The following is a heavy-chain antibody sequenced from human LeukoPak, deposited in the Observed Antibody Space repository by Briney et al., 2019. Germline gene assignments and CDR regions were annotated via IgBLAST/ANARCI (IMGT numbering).Heavy chain of an antibody. CDR2: ISYDGSNK. J-gene: IGHJ4*02. CDR1: GFTFSSYA. V-gene: IGHV3-30*04. D-gene: IGHD2-2*01. Sequence: PGGSLRLSCAASGFTFSSYAMHWVRQAPGKGLEWVAVISYDGSNKYYADSVKGRFTISRDNSKNTLYLQMNSLRAEDTAVYYCARVVPAARPDYWGQGTLVTVSS. CDR3: ARVVPAARPDY.